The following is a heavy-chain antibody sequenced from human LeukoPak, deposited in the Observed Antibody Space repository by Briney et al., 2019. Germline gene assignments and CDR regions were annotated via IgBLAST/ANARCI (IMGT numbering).Heavy chain of an antibody. CDR3: AKRSIAFDY. V-gene: IGHV3-23*01. CDR2: ISGSGGGT. Sequence: GGSLRLSCAASGFTFSSFPMSWVRQAPGKGLDWVSAISGSGGGTHYADSVKGRFTISRDNSKNTLHLQMNSLRAEDTALYYCAKRSIAFDYWGQGTLVTVSS. J-gene: IGHJ4*02. D-gene: IGHD2-21*01. CDR1: GFTFSSFP.